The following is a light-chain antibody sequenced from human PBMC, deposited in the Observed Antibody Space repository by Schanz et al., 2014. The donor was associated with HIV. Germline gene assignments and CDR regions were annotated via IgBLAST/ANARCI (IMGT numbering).Light chain of an antibody. CDR3: SSYRSGSPLWV. CDR2: DVS. Sequence: QSALTQPASVSGSPGQSITISCTGTSSGVGVYNYVSRYQQHAGKAPKLMIFDVSNRPSGVSYRFSGSKSGNTASLTISGLQAEDEADYYCSSYRSGSPLWVFGGGTKVTVL. V-gene: IGLV2-14*01. CDR1: SSGVGVYNY. J-gene: IGLJ3*02.